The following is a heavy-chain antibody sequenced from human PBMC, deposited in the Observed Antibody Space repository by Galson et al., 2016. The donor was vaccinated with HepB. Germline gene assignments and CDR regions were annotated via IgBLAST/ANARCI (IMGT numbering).Heavy chain of an antibody. CDR3: ARAGRWEWLRPTFLDY. J-gene: IGHJ4*02. CDR2: ISSNGITK. V-gene: IGHV3-11*01. Sequence: SLRLSCAASGFSFSEYYMSWIRQAPGKGLQWVSSISSNGITKYYADSLKGRFSISRDNTKDSVSLQMNSLRVEDTAVYYCARAGRWEWLRPTFLDYWGQGALVTVSS. D-gene: IGHD6-19*01. CDR1: GFSFSEYY.